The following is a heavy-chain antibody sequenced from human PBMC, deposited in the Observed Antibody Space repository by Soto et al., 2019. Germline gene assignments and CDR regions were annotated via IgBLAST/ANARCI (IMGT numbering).Heavy chain of an antibody. Sequence: ESGGGVVQPGRSLRLSCAASGFTFSSYGMHWVRQAPGKGLEWVAVIWYDGSNKYYADSVKGRFTISRDNSKNTLYLQMNSLRAEDTAVYYCARDSRYCSGGSCYFGGSGGFDYWGQGTLVTVSS. V-gene: IGHV3-33*01. CDR1: GFTFSSYG. CDR3: ARDSRYCSGGSCYFGGSGGFDY. J-gene: IGHJ4*02. CDR2: IWYDGSNK. D-gene: IGHD2-15*01.